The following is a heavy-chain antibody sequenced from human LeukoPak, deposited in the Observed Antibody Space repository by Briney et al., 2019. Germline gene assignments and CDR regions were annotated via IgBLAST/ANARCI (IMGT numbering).Heavy chain of an antibody. D-gene: IGHD3-16*02. CDR1: GFTFTTYW. J-gene: IGHJ4*02. V-gene: IGHV3-7*01. Sequence: PGGSLRLSCAASGFTFTTYWMSWVRQAPGKGLEWVANIKQDGTEKYYVDSVKGRFTISRDNAKNSLYLQMNSLRAEDTAVYYCARENSFGGVIAFFDYWGQGTLVTVSS. CDR2: IKQDGTEK. CDR3: ARENSFGGVIAFFDY.